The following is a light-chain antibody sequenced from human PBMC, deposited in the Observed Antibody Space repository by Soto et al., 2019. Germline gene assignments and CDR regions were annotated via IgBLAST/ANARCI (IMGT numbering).Light chain of an antibody. Sequence: DIQMTQSPSALSASVGDTVTVTCRASQAIGNHLAWFQQQPGKVPQRLIFSVSTLQIGAPSRFSGSGSETDFTHTITNLLPEDFASYFCLQHYTYPPTFGGGT. CDR3: LQHYTYPPT. CDR2: SVS. J-gene: IGKJ4*01. CDR1: QAIGNH. V-gene: IGKV1-17*03.